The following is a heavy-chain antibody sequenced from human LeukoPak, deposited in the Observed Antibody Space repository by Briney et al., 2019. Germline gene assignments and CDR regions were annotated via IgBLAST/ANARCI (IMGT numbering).Heavy chain of an antibody. CDR2: NFPGASDT. CDR3: AKQAYSDFGFDP. D-gene: IGHD4-11*01. CDR1: GYMFCTCL. V-gene: IGHV5-51*01. Sequence: PGELLKISTICSGYMFCTCLNCSGRRKHRGRLEGWGGNFPGASDTRYSSSFQGQVIISVDQSITTACLQWSSLQASDPAMYYCAKQAYSDFGFDPWGQGNLVTVSS. J-gene: IGHJ5*02.